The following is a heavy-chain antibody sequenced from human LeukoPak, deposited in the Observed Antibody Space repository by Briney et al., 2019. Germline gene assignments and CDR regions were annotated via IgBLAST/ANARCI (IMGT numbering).Heavy chain of an antibody. D-gene: IGHD4-11*01. V-gene: IGHV4-59*11. J-gene: IGHJ2*01. Sequence: SETLSLTCTVSGDSISRHYWSWIRQSPVKGLEWIGYIHYSGSINYNPSLKGRVIISIDTSKNQFSLKLTSVTTADTAVYYCAREDSNRYLDLWGRGTLLTVS. CDR2: IHYSGSI. CDR3: AREDSNRYLDL. CDR1: GDSISRHY.